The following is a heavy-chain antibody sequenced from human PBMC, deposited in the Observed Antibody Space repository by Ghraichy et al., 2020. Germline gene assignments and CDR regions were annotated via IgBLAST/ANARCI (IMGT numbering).Heavy chain of an antibody. Sequence: ASVKVSCKASGYTFTSYDINWVRQATGQGLEWMGWMNPNSGNTGYAQKFQGRVTMTRNTSISTAYMELSSLRSEDTAVYYCASRLDFWSGWSWSGGMDVWGQGTTVTVSS. V-gene: IGHV1-8*01. CDR2: MNPNSGNT. CDR1: GYTFTSYD. D-gene: IGHD3-3*01. CDR3: ASRLDFWSGWSWSGGMDV. J-gene: IGHJ6*02.